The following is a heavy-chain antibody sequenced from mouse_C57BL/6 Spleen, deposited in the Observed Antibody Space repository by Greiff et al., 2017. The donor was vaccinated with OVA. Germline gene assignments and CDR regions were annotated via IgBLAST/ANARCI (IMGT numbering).Heavy chain of an antibody. CDR3: ARSVYYYGSSYVGWYFEV. Sequence: VQLQQSGPELVKPGASVKISCKASGYTFTDYYINWVKQRPGQGLEWIGWIFPGSGSTYYNEKFKGKATLTVDKSSSTAYMLLSSLTSEDSAVYFCARSVYYYGSSYVGWYFEVWGTGTTVTVSS. V-gene: IGHV1-75*01. D-gene: IGHD1-1*01. J-gene: IGHJ1*03. CDR2: IFPGSGST. CDR1: GYTFTDYY.